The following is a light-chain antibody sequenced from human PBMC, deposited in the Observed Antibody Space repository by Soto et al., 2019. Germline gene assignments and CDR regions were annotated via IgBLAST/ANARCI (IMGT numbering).Light chain of an antibody. CDR3: HQRSKWPLT. CDR2: DAS. Sequence: EIVLTQSPATLSLSPGERATLSCRASQSVRSYLAWYQQKPGQPPRLLIYDASNRATDIPARFSGSGSGTDFTLTISSLDPEDSAVYYCHQRSKWPLTFGGGTKVDIK. J-gene: IGKJ4*01. V-gene: IGKV3-11*01. CDR1: QSVRSY.